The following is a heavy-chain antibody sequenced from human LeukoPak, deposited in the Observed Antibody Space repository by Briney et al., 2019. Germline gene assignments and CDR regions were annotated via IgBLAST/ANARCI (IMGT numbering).Heavy chain of an antibody. D-gene: IGHD6-13*01. Sequence: PSETLSLTCTVSGGSISSSSYYWGWIRQPPGKGLEWIGSISYSGSTYHNPSLKSRVTISVDTSKNQFSLKLSSVTAADTAVYYCARADYSSTWSHDYYYMDVWGKGTTVTVSS. CDR2: ISYSGST. CDR3: ARADYSSTWSHDYYYMDV. CDR1: GGSISSSSYY. V-gene: IGHV4-39*07. J-gene: IGHJ6*03.